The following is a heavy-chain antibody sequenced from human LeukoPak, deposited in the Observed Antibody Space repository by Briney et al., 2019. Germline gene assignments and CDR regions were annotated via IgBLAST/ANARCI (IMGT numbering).Heavy chain of an antibody. Sequence: KPSETLSLTCTVSGGSISSYYWSWIRQPPGKGLEWIGYIYYSGSTNYNPSLKSRVTISVDTSKNQFSQKLSSVTAADTAVYYCARDSKGSYGYYNWFDPWGQGTLVTVSS. D-gene: IGHD5-18*01. CDR1: GGSISSYY. V-gene: IGHV4-59*01. CDR2: IYYSGST. J-gene: IGHJ5*02. CDR3: ARDSKGSYGYYNWFDP.